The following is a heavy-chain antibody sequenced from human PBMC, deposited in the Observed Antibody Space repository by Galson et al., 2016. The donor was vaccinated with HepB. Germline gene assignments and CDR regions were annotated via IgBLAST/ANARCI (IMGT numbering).Heavy chain of an antibody. D-gene: IGHD1-1*01. Sequence: SETLSLTCDVYGESFIGYYWNWIRQPPGKGLEWIGEIDHHGSTNYNPSLKSRVTISMDKSKNQFSLKLSSVTAADTAVYYCAKRRPGTNPTDYWGQGTLVTVSS. V-gene: IGHV4-34*01. CDR2: IDHHGST. CDR1: GESFIGYY. CDR3: AKRRPGTNPTDY. J-gene: IGHJ4*02.